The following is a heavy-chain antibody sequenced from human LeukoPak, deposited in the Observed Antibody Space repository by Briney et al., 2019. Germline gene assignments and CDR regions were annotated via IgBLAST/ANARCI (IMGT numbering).Heavy chain of an antibody. Sequence: GGSLRLSCAASGFTFSNYAMSWVRQAPGKGLEWVSDISGSGDSTYYADSVKGRFTMSRDNSKNTLYLQMSSLRAEDTAVYYCAKGGGTSRRGRGRYWGQGTPVTVSS. CDR3: AKGGGTSRRGRGRY. CDR2: ISGSGDST. J-gene: IGHJ4*02. D-gene: IGHD2-15*01. V-gene: IGHV3-23*01. CDR1: GFTFSNYA.